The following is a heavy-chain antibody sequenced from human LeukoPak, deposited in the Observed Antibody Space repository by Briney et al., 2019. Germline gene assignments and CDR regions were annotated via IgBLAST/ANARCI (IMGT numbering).Heavy chain of an antibody. J-gene: IGHJ5*02. CDR2: ISAYNGNT. D-gene: IGHD2-2*01. Sequence: ASVKVSCKSSGYTFTSYGLSWVRPAPGQGLEWMGWISAYNGNTNYAQKRQGRVTMTTDTSTCTGYMEIRSVRTHNTDVYYCQRVAQTAALNWIYPWGQGTLVTVSS. CDR1: GYTFTSYG. V-gene: IGHV1-18*01. CDR3: QRVAQTAALNWIYP.